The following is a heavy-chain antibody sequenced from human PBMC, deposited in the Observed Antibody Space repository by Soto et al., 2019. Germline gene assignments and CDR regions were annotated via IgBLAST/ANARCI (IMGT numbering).Heavy chain of an antibody. CDR1: GGSISNYY. J-gene: IGHJ4*02. V-gene: IGHV4-59*01. D-gene: IGHD3-10*01. CDR3: ASDGSGSSTFDY. Sequence: SETLSLTCSVSGGSISNYYWNWIRQSPGKGLEWIGYIYSSGSTHYNPSLQNRVTISIDTSKNQVSLKVNSVTAADPAVYYCASDGSGSSTFDYRSQGTLVTLYS. CDR2: IYSSGST.